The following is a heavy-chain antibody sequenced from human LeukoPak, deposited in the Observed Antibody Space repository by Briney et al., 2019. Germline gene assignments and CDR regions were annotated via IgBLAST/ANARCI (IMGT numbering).Heavy chain of an antibody. Sequence: SETLSLTCSVSGGSISSSSYYWGWIRQPPGKGLEWIGSIYYTGTTYYNPSLKSRLTISLDTSKNQLSLKLSSVTAADTAIYFCARLISTGPFDYWGQGTLVTVSS. CDR1: GGSISSSSYY. V-gene: IGHV4-39*07. D-gene: IGHD1-1*01. J-gene: IGHJ4*02. CDR3: ARLISTGPFDY. CDR2: IYYTGTT.